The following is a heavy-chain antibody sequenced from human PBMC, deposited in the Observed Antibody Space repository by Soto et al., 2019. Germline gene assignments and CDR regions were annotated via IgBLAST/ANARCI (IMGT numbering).Heavy chain of an antibody. CDR3: ARDKSGYDILTGYHPYYFDY. V-gene: IGHV1-18*01. CDR2: INAYNGNT. Sequence: ASVEVSCKASGYTFTSYGISWVRQAPGQGLEWMGWINAYNGNTKYSQKFQGRVTITRDTSASTAYMELSSLRSEDTAVYYCARDKSGYDILTGYHPYYFDYWGQGTLVTVSS. D-gene: IGHD3-9*01. CDR1: GYTFTSYG. J-gene: IGHJ4*02.